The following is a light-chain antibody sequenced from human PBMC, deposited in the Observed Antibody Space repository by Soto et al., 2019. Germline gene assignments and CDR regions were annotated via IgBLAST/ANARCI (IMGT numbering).Light chain of an antibody. Sequence: EIVLTQSPATLSLSPGERATLSCRASQSVSSYLAWYQQKPGQAPRLLIYDASNRATGIPARFSGSGSGTDFTLTISSLEPEDFPVYYCQQRSNWPLCTFGQGTKVEIK. CDR3: QQRSNWPLCT. V-gene: IGKV3-11*01. CDR1: QSVSSY. J-gene: IGKJ1*01. CDR2: DAS.